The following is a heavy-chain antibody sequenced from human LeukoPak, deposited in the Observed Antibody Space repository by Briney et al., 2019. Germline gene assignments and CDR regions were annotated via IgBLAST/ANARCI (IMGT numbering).Heavy chain of an antibody. V-gene: IGHV3-9*01. CDR3: AKAYYDFWSGYSSPDLWLGPGMDV. J-gene: IGHJ6*02. Sequence: GGSLRLSCAASGFTFDDYAMHWVRQAPGKGLEWVSGISWNSGSIGYADSVKGRFTISRDNAKNTLYLQMNSLRAEDTAVYYCAKAYYDFWSGYSSPDLWLGPGMDVWGQGTTVTVSS. D-gene: IGHD3-3*01. CDR2: ISWNSGSI. CDR1: GFTFDDYA.